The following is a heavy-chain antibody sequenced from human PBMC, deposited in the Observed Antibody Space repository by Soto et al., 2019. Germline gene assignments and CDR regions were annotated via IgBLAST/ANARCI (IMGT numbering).Heavy chain of an antibody. V-gene: IGHV3-23*01. Sequence: EVHLLGSGGDLVKPGGSLRLSCEVSGFTFNNFAMSWVRQSPGKGLEWVSTISSDGDLRHYAESVKGRFTISRDNSKSSLFLQMNSLRAEDTALYFCAKVRQRFRDIFTGATNFDSWGQGTLVTVSS. CDR2: ISSDGDLR. D-gene: IGHD3-9*01. CDR1: GFTFNNFA. CDR3: AKVRQRFRDIFTGATNFDS. J-gene: IGHJ4*02.